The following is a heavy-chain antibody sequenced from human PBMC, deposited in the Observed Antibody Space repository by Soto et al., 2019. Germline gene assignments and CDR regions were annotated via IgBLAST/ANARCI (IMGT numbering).Heavy chain of an antibody. Sequence: PGGSLSLSCAASGFSFADYAMHWVRQAPGKGLEWVSGISWNSGSIGYADSVKGRFTISRDNAKNSLYLQMNSLRAEDTALYYCASSGPIYDILTGYFDYWGQGTLVTVSS. CDR2: ISWNSGSI. CDR1: GFSFADYA. D-gene: IGHD3-9*01. J-gene: IGHJ4*02. CDR3: ASSGPIYDILTGYFDY. V-gene: IGHV3-9*01.